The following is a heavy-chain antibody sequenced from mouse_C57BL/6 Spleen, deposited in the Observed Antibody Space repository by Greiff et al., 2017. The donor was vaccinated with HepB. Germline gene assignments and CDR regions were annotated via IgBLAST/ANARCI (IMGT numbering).Heavy chain of an antibody. J-gene: IGHJ4*01. CDR2: INPSNGGT. D-gene: IGHD1-1*01. CDR3: ARSECITTVVATGDYAMDY. Sequence: QVQLQQPGTELVKPGASVKLSCKASGYTFTSYWMHWVKQRPGQGLEWIGNINPSNGGTNYNEKFKSKATLTVDKSSSTAYMQLSSLTSEDSAVYYCARSECITTVVATGDYAMDYWGQGTSVTVSS. V-gene: IGHV1-53*01. CDR1: GYTFTSYW.